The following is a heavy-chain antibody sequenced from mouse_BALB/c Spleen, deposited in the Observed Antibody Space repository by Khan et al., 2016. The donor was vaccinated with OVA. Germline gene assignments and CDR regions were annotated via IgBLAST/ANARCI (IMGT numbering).Heavy chain of an antibody. CDR2: IDPAHGNT. J-gene: IGHJ4*01. CDR3: ATLGVYAMDY. V-gene: IGHV14-3*02. Sequence: VQLQQSGAELVKPGASVKLSCTASGFNIKDTYMHWVKQRPEQGLEWIGTIDPAHGNTKYDPKFQGKATITTDTSSNTAYLQLSSLTSEDTAVYYCATLGVYAMDYWGQGTSVTVSA. CDR1: GFNIKDTY.